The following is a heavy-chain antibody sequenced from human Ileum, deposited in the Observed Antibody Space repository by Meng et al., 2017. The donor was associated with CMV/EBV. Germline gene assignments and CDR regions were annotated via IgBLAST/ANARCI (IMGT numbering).Heavy chain of an antibody. CDR2: INPRGDTT. D-gene: IGHD3-22*01. V-gene: IGHV1-46*01. CDR1: GHTFTSYY. Sequence: KISCKASGHTFTSYYMHWVRQAPGQGLEWMGIINPRGDTTTYAQKFQGRVTMTRDTSTSTVYMELSSLRSEDTAVYYCARDMSIRWLYYWGQGTLVTVSS. J-gene: IGHJ4*02. CDR3: ARDMSIRWLYY.